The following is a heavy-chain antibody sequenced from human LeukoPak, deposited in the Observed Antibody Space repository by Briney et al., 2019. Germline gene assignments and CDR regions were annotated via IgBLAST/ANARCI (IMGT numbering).Heavy chain of an antibody. CDR2: INHSGST. J-gene: IGHJ4*02. CDR1: GGSFSGYY. CDR3: ARGSLYDYFDY. Sequence: SETLSLTCAVYGGSFSGYYWSWIRQPPGKGLEWIGEINHSGSTNYNPSLESRVTISVDTSKNQFSLKLSSVTAADTAVYYCARGSLYDYFDYWGQGTLVTVSS. D-gene: IGHD5/OR15-5a*01. V-gene: IGHV4-34*01.